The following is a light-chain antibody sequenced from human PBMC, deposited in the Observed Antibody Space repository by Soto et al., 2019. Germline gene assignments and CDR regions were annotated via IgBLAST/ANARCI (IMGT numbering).Light chain of an antibody. CDR2: GAS. J-gene: IGKJ1*01. Sequence: EIVLTQSPGILSSSPGERATLSCRASQSVNNNYLAWYQQRPGQVPRLLIYGASTRAPGVPDRFSGRASGTDFALTISGLEPEDFAVFYCRQYGSSPRTFGHGITVEMK. V-gene: IGKV3-20*01. CDR1: QSVNNNY. CDR3: RQYGSSPRT.